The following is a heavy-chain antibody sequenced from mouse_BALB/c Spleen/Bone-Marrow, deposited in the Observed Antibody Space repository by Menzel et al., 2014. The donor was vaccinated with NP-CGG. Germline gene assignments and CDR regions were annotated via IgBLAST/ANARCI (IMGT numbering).Heavy chain of an antibody. CDR2: INPSNGRT. CDR3: ERYMREMAY. Sequence: QVQLQQSGAEMVKPGASVKLSCKASGNTFTSYWMHWVKQRPGQGLEWIGEINPSNGRTNYNEKFKSKATLTVDKSSSTAYMQLSRLTSEDSTVYYCERYMREMAYWGQGTLVTVSA. V-gene: IGHV1S81*02. D-gene: IGHD1-3*01. J-gene: IGHJ3*01. CDR1: GNTFTSYW.